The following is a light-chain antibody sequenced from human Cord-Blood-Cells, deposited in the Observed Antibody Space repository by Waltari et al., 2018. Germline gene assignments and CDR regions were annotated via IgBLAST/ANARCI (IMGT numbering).Light chain of an antibody. V-gene: IGKV1-39*01. CDR2: AAS. Sequence: DIQMTQSPSSLSASVGHRVTITCRASQSMSSYLNWYQQKQGKAPKLLIYAASRLQSGVPSRFSGSGSGTDFTLTISSLQPEDFATYYCQQSYSTPLTFGGGTKVEIK. CDR3: QQSYSTPLT. CDR1: QSMSSY. J-gene: IGKJ4*01.